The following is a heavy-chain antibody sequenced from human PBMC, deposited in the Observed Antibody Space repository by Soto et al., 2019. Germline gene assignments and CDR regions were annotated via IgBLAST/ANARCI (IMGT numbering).Heavy chain of an antibody. CDR2: ISGYNGNA. CDR3: ARVRDCSSGSSRCFDL. V-gene: IGHV1-18*01. D-gene: IGHD2-15*01. Sequence: QVQLVQSGAEVKKPGASVKVSCKASGYTFTRNGISWVRQAPGQGLEWMGWISGYNGNANYAQKLQDRVNLTTDTPTTTAYMELRSLRPDDTAVYYCARVRDCSSGSSRCFDLWGQGTLVTVSS. J-gene: IGHJ5*01. CDR1: GYTFTRNG.